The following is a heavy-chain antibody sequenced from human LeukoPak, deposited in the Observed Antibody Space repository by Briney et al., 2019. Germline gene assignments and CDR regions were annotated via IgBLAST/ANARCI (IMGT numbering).Heavy chain of an antibody. V-gene: IGHV1-18*01. D-gene: IGHD5-18*01. Sequence: ASVKVSSTASGYTFTIYGVGWVGQAPRQGLEWMGWITAGNGNTNYAQKFQGRLTMTTDPSTSTAYMELRSLTSDDSAVYFRARDLARGYSYGYNAFDIWGQGTMVTVSS. J-gene: IGHJ3*02. CDR3: ARDLARGYSYGYNAFDI. CDR1: GYTFTIYG. CDR2: ITAGNGNT.